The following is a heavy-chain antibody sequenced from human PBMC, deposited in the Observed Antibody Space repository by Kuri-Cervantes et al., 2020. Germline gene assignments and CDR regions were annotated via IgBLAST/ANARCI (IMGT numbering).Heavy chain of an antibody. J-gene: IGHJ4*02. CDR3: ARESGY. V-gene: IGHV3-66*01. CDR1: GFTVSSNY. Sequence: GGSLRLSCAVSGFTVSSNYMSWVRPAPGKGLEWVSVIYSGGSTYYADSVKGRFTISRDNSKNTLYLQMNSLRAEDTAVYYCARESGYWGQGTLVTVSS. D-gene: IGHD3-3*01. CDR2: IYSGGST.